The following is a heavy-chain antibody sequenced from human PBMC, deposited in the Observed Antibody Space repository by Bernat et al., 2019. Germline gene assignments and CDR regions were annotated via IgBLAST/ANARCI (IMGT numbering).Heavy chain of an antibody. J-gene: IGHJ4*02. V-gene: IGHV4-39*01. D-gene: IGHD3-22*01. CDR3: ARRGSSGYYLYYFDY. Sequence: QLQLQESGPGLVKPSETLSLTCTVSGGSISSSSYYWGWIRQPPGKGLEWIGGIYYSGSTYYNPSLKSRVTISVDTSKIQFSLKLSSVTAADTAVYYCARRGSSGYYLYYFDYWGQGTLVTVSS. CDR2: IYYSGST. CDR1: GGSISSSSYY.